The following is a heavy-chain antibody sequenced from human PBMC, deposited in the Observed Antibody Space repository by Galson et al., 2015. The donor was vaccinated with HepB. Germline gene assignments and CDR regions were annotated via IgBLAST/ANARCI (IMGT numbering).Heavy chain of an antibody. CDR3: ARVPNGDADGDY. J-gene: IGHJ4*02. V-gene: IGHV1-18*04. Sequence: SVKVSCKASGYTFSNYGITWVRQAPGQGLEWMGWINADNGNTKYAQKFQGRVTMTTDTSTNTAYMELRGLRSDDTAVYYCARVPNGDADGDYWGQGTLVTVSS. CDR2: INADNGNT. CDR1: GYTFSNYG. D-gene: IGHD4-17*01.